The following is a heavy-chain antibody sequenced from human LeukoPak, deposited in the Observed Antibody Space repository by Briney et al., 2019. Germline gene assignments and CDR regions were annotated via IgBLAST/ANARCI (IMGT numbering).Heavy chain of an antibody. J-gene: IGHJ4*02. D-gene: IGHD3-10*01. CDR2: IKQDGSEK. CDR1: GFTFSSYW. Sequence: GGSLRLSCAASGFTFSSYWMSWVRQAPGKGLEWVANIKQDGSEKYYVDSVKGRFTISRDNAKNSLYLQMNSLRAEDTAVYYCAREEALWFGELFHYWGQGTLVTVSS. V-gene: IGHV3-7*01. CDR3: AREEALWFGELFHY.